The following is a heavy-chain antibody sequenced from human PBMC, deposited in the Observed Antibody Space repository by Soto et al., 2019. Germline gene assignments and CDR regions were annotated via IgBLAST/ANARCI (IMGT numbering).Heavy chain of an antibody. CDR2: ISAYNGNT. V-gene: IGHV1-18*01. CDR3: ARSDFWSGPNARFDY. CDR1: GYTFTSYG. Sequence: QVQLVQSGAEVKKPGASVKVSCKASGYTFTSYGISWVRQAPGQGLEWMGWISAYNGNTNYAQKLQGRVTMTTDTFTSTAYMELRSLRSDATAVYYCARSDFWSGPNARFDYWGQGTLVTVSS. J-gene: IGHJ4*02. D-gene: IGHD3-3*01.